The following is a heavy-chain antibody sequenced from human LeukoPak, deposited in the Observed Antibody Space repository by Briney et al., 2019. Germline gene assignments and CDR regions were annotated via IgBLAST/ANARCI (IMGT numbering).Heavy chain of an antibody. Sequence: GGSLRLSCAASGFTFSSYWMSWVRQAPGKGLEWVANIKQDGSEEYYVDSVKGRFTTSRDNAKNSLYLQMNSLRAEDTAVYYCAMDYSSSGLDYWGQGTLVTVSS. D-gene: IGHD6-6*01. V-gene: IGHV3-7*04. J-gene: IGHJ4*02. CDR1: GFTFSSYW. CDR3: AMDYSSSGLDY. CDR2: IKQDGSEE.